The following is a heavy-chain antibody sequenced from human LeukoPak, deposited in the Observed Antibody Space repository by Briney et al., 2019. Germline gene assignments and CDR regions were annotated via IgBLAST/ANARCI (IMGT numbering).Heavy chain of an antibody. CDR2: IYYSGST. CDR3: ARHGGSGSYYNCFDP. V-gene: IGHV4-61*05. D-gene: IGHD3-10*01. Sequence: SETLSLTCTVSGGSISSSSYYWSWIRQPPGKGLEWIGYIYYSGSTNYNPSLKSRVTISVDTSKNQFSLKLSSVTAADTAVYYCARHGGSGSYYNCFDPWGQGTLVTVSS. CDR1: GGSISSSSYY. J-gene: IGHJ5*02.